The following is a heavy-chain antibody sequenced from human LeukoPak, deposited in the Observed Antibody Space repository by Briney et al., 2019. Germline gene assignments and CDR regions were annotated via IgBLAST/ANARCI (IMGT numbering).Heavy chain of an antibody. Sequence: PGESLRLSCAASGFTFSSYEMNWVRQAPGKGLEWVSYISSSGSTIYYADSVKGRFTISRDNAKNSLYLQMNSLRAEDTAIYYCAKEPSCSGGGCYYFDYWGQGTLVTVSS. V-gene: IGHV3-48*03. D-gene: IGHD2-15*01. CDR2: ISSSGSTI. CDR1: GFTFSSYE. J-gene: IGHJ4*02. CDR3: AKEPSCSGGGCYYFDY.